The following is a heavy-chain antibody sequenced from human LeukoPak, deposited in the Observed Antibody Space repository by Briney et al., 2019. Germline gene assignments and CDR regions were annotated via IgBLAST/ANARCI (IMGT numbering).Heavy chain of an antibody. CDR2: ISGSGGST. CDR1: GFTFSSYA. Sequence: PGGSLRLSCAASGFTFSSYAMSWVRQAPGKGLEWVSAISGSGGSTYYADSVKGRFTISRDNSKNTLYLQMNSLRAEDTAIYYCAKEYDNSGYYYVAYWGQGTLATVSS. D-gene: IGHD3-22*01. J-gene: IGHJ4*02. CDR3: AKEYDNSGYYYVAY. V-gene: IGHV3-23*01.